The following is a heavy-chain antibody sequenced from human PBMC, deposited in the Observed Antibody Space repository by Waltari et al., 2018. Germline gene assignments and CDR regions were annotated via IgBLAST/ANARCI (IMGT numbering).Heavy chain of an antibody. D-gene: IGHD1-1*01. CDR1: GGSISSGSYY. J-gene: IGHJ4*02. V-gene: IGHV4-61*02. CDR3: ARGATGIPESD. Sequence: QVQLQESGPGLVKPSQTLSLTCTVSGGSISSGSYYWSCIRQPAGKGLEWIGRIYTSGSTNYNPSLKSRVTISVDTSKNQFSLKLSSVTAADTAVYYCARGATGIPESDWGQGTLVTVSS. CDR2: IYTSGST.